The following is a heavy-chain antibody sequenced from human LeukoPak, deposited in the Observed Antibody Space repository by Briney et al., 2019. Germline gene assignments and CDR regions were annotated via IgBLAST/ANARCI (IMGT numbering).Heavy chain of an antibody. V-gene: IGHV3-21*01. CDR3: ARDLWDH. J-gene: IGHJ4*02. CDR1: GFTFSSYS. CDR2: ISSTGNFI. Sequence: GGSLRLSCAASGFTFSSYSMNWVRQAPGKGLEWVSSISSTGNFIYYADSLKGRFTVSRDNAKNSLYLQMNSLRAEDTAVYYCARDLWDHWGQGTLVTVSS.